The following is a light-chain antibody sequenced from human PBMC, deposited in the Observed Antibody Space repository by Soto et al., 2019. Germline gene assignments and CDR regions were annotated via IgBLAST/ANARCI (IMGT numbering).Light chain of an antibody. CDR3: SSFERSRTVV. Sequence: QSALTQPASASGSPGQSVTISCIGASSDVGSYDLVSWYQQYAGKAPKLMIFEVSKRPSGVSDRFSGSKSGNTASLTVSGLQAEDEADYYCSSFERSRTVVFGGGTKLTVL. V-gene: IGLV2-23*02. CDR2: EVS. J-gene: IGLJ2*01. CDR1: SSDVGSYDL.